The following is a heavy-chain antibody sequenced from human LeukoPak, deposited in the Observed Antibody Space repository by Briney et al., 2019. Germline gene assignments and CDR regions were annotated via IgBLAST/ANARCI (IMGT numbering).Heavy chain of an antibody. Sequence: SETLSLTCTGSGGSISSYYWSWIRPPPGKGLEWIGYIYYSGSTNYNPSLKSRVTISVDTSKNQFSLKLSSVTAADTAVYYCARGDYYGSGTNWFDPWGQGTLVTVSS. V-gene: IGHV4-59*01. J-gene: IGHJ5*02. D-gene: IGHD3-10*01. CDR2: IYYSGST. CDR3: ARGDYYGSGTNWFDP. CDR1: GGSISSYY.